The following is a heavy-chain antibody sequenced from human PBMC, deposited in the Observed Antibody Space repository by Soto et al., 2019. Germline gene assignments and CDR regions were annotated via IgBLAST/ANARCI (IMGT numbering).Heavy chain of an antibody. CDR3: ARRARPDFYYMDV. CDR1: GFTLVGYA. V-gene: IGHV3-64*01. Sequence: GGALRLSCAASGFTLVGYAMDWVRQAPGKGLEYVSGISSNGVGTYYANSVQGRFTISRDNSKNTVYLQMGSLRPEDMAVYYCARRARPDFYYMDVWGKGTTVTVSS. D-gene: IGHD6-6*01. J-gene: IGHJ6*03. CDR2: ISSNGVGT.